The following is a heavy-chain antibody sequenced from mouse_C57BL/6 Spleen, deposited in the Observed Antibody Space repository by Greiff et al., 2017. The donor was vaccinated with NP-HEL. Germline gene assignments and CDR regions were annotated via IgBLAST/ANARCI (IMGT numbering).Heavy chain of an antibody. V-gene: IGHV10-1*01. CDR3: VRLVVGWYFDV. J-gene: IGHJ1*03. Sequence: EVHLVESGGGLVQPKGSLKLSCAASGFSFNTYAMNWVRQAPGKGLEWVARIRSKSNNYATYYADSVKDRFTISRDDSESMLYLQMNNLKTEDTAMYYCVRLVVGWYFDVWGTGTTVTVSS. CDR1: GFSFNTYA. CDR2: IRSKSNNYAT. D-gene: IGHD1-1*01.